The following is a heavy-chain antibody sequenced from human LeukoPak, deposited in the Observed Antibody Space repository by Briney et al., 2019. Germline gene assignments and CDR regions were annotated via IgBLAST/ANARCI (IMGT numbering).Heavy chain of an antibody. CDR1: GGSVTSGSYY. D-gene: IGHD4-17*01. V-gene: IGHV4-39*07. CDR3: ARGHSPVTTKVSYFQH. Sequence: PSETLSLTCSVSGGSVTSGSYYWSWIRQPPGKGLEWIGEINHSGSTNYNPSLKSRVTILVDTSKNQFSLKLSSVTAADTAVYYCARGHSPVTTKVSYFQHWDQGTLVTVSS. J-gene: IGHJ1*01. CDR2: INHSGST.